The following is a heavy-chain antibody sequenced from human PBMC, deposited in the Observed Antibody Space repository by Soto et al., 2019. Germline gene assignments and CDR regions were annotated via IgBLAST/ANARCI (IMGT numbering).Heavy chain of an antibody. CDR2: ISAYNGNT. V-gene: IGHV1-18*01. CDR1: GYTFTSYG. J-gene: IGHJ6*03. Sequence: ASVKVSCKASGYTFTSYGISWVRQAPGQGLEWMGWISAYNGNTNYAQKLQGRVTMTTDTSTSTAYMELRSLRSDDTAVYYCARDSGTIFGVVIIRDYYYYMDVWGKGTTVTVSS. CDR3: ARDSGTIFGVVIIRDYYYYMDV. D-gene: IGHD3-3*01.